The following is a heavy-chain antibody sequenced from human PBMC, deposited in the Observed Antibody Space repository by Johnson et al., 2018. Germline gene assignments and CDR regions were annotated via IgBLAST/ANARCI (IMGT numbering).Heavy chain of an antibody. CDR1: GFTFDDYA. CDR3: GKDKGEVVGAAPSGGMDV. CDR2: ISWNSGSI. J-gene: IGHJ6*02. Sequence: VQLVESGGGVVQPGRSLRLSCAASGFTFDDYAMHWVRQAPGKGLEWVSGISWNSGSIGYAVSVKGRFTISRDNAKNSLYLQMNSLRAEDTALYYGGKDKGEVVGAAPSGGMDVWGQGTTVTVSS. D-gene: IGHD2-15*01. V-gene: IGHV3-9*01.